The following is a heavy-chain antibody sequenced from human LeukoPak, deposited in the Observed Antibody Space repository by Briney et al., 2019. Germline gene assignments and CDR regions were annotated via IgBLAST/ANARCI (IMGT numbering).Heavy chain of an antibody. CDR3: ARVSIARSTIAFDM. J-gene: IGHJ3*02. V-gene: IGHV3-7*01. CDR1: GFTFSSYW. CDR2: IKQDGSET. D-gene: IGHD2-15*01. Sequence: GGSLRLSCAASGFTFSSYWMTWVRQAPGKGLEWVANIKQDGSETHYVDSVKGRFTISKDNAKNSLYLQMNSLRVEDTAVYYCARVSIARSTIAFDMWGQGTMVTVSS.